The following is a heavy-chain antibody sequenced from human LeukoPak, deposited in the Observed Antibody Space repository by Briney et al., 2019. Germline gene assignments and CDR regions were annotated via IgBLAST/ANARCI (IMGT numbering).Heavy chain of an antibody. V-gene: IGHV4-59*08. CDR2: IYYTGST. D-gene: IGHD6-6*01. CDR1: GGSISSLY. J-gene: IGHJ4*02. CDR3: ARHRAYSSSSPFDY. Sequence: KSSETLSLTCSVSGGSISSLYWSWSRQPPGKGLEWIGYIYYTGSTNYNPSLKSRVTMFVDMSKNQFSLRLSSVTAADTAVYYCARHRAYSSSSPFDYWGQGTLVTDSS.